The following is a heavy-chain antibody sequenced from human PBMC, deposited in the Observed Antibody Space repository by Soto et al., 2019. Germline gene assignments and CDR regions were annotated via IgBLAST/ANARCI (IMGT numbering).Heavy chain of an antibody. D-gene: IGHD1-26*01. J-gene: IGHJ5*02. Sequence: QVQLVESGGGVVQPGRSLRLSCAASGFTFSSYAMHWVRQAPGKGLEWVAVISYDGSNKYYADSVKGRFTISRDNSKNTLYLQMNSLRAEDTAVYYGARDSPRMGGFDPWGQGTLVTVSS. CDR3: ARDSPRMGGFDP. CDR2: ISYDGSNK. V-gene: IGHV3-30-3*01. CDR1: GFTFSSYA.